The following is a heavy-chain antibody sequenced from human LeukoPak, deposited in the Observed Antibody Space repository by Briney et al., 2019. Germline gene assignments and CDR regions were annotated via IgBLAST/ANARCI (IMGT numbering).Heavy chain of an antibody. J-gene: IGHJ4*02. Sequence: GSLRLSCAAPGFTFSDYYMSWIRQAPGEGLEWVSYISSSGSTIYYADSVKGRFTISRDNAKNSLYLQMNSLRAEDTAVYYCAREGQRTTPGFDYYFDYWGQGTLVTVSS. CDR2: ISSSGSTI. CDR3: AREGQRTTPGFDYYFDY. V-gene: IGHV3-11*01. D-gene: IGHD1-7*01. CDR1: GFTFSDYY.